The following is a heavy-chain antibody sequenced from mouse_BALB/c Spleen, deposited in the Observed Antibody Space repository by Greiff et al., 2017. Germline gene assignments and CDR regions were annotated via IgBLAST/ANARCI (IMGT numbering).Heavy chain of an antibody. D-gene: IGHD1-1*01. CDR2: ILPGSGST. CDR1: GYTFSSYW. Sequence: QVQLQQSGAELMKPGASVKISCKATGYTFSSYWIEWVKQRPGHGLEWIGEILPGSGSTNYNEKFKGKATFTADTSSNTAYMQLSSLTSEDTAVYYCASQEVVARYWYFDVWGAGTTVTVSS. CDR3: ASQEVVARYWYFDV. J-gene: IGHJ1*01. V-gene: IGHV1-9*01.